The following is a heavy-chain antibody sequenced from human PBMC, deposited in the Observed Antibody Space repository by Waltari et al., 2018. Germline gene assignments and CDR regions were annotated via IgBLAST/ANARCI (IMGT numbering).Heavy chain of an antibody. CDR2: INHSGST. D-gene: IGHD2-2*01. V-gene: IGHV4-34*01. J-gene: IGHJ5*02. CDR1: GGSFSGYY. CDR3: ASLPFERRDIVVVPAASAWFDP. Sequence: QVQLQQWGAGLLKPSETLSLTCAVYGGSFSGYYCSWIRHPPGKGLEWRGEINHSGSTNYNPSLKSRFTISVDTSKNQFSLKLSSVTAADTAVYYCASLPFERRDIVVVPAASAWFDPWGQGTLVTVSS.